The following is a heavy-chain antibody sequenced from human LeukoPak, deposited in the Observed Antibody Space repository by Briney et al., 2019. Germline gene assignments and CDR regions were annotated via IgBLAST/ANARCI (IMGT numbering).Heavy chain of an antibody. CDR1: GFNFGSYR. J-gene: IGHJ2*01. D-gene: IGHD3-10*01. CDR2: ISFGGSHI. Sequence: GGSLRLSCAASGFNFGSYRMNWVRQAPGKGLEWVSSISFGGSHIYYPDSLKGRFTISRDNAKNSLYLQMDSLRAEDTALYYCARDFGMTPRYFDLWGRGTLVTVSS. V-gene: IGHV3-21*01. CDR3: ARDFGMTPRYFDL.